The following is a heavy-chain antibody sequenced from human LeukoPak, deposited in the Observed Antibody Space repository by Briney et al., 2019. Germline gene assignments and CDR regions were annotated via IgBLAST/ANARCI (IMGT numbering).Heavy chain of an antibody. V-gene: IGHV1-2*02. CDR3: ASGTGTVTTWAPFDS. CDR2: INPNSGGT. D-gene: IGHD4-17*01. Sequence: ASVKVSCKASGYTFTGYYMHWVRQAPGQGLEWMGWINPNSGGTNYAQKFQGGVTMTRDTSISTAYMELSRLRSDDTAVYYCASGTGTVTTWAPFDSWGQGTLVTVSS. CDR1: GYTFTGYY. J-gene: IGHJ4*02.